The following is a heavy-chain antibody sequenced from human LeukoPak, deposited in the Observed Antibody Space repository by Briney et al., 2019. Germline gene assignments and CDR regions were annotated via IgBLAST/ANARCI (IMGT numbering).Heavy chain of an antibody. J-gene: IGHJ5*02. Sequence: GASVKVSCKASGYTFTSYGISWVRQAPGQGLEWMGWISAYNGNTNYAQKLQGRVTMTTDTSTSTAYMELRSLRSDDTAVYYCARLLEYYDSSGYAFFDPWGQGTLVTVSS. CDR2: ISAYNGNT. CDR1: GYTFTSYG. D-gene: IGHD3-22*01. CDR3: ARLLEYYDSSGYAFFDP. V-gene: IGHV1-18*01.